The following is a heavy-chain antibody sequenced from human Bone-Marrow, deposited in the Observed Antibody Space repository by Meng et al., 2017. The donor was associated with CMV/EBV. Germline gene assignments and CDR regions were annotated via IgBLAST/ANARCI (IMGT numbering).Heavy chain of an antibody. V-gene: IGHV4-59*01. CDR3: ARDWELGY. Sequence: GSLRLSCTVSSGSISIYYWSWIRQPPGKGLEWIGCIHYSGSTNYNPSLKSRVTISVDTSKNQFSLKLSSVTAADTAVYYCARDWELGYWGQGPLVTVSS. J-gene: IGHJ4*02. D-gene: IGHD3-10*01. CDR2: IHYSGST. CDR1: SGSISIYY.